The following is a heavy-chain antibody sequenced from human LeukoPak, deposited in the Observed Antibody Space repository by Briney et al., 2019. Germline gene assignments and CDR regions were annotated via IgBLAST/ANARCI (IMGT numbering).Heavy chain of an antibody. CDR1: GYSFTRNG. J-gene: IGHJ4*02. V-gene: IGHV1-18*01. D-gene: IGHD3-16*01. Sequence: ASVKVSCKPSGYSFTRNGISWVRQAPGQGLEWMAWISANSGNTNYAQNFQDRVTLTTDTSTSTAHMELRSLRSDDTAVYYCARDVNYAFDYWGQGTLVTVSS. CDR3: ARDVNYAFDY. CDR2: ISANSGNT.